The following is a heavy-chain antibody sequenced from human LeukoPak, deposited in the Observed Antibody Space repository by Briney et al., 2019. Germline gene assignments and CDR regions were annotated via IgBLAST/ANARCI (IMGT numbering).Heavy chain of an antibody. CDR2: IYSGGST. D-gene: IGHD1-26*01. V-gene: IGHV3-53*01. J-gene: IGHJ4*02. CDR3: ARGRYDSGSYFLYY. Sequence: GGSLSLSCAASGFTVSSNYMSWVRQAPGKGLEWVSVIYSGGSTYYADSVKGRFTISRDNSKNTLYLQMNSLRAEDTAVYYCARGRYDSGSYFLYYWGQGTLVTVSS. CDR1: GFTVSSNY.